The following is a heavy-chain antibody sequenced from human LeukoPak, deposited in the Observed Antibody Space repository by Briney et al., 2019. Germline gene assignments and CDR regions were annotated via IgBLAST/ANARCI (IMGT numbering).Heavy chain of an antibody. CDR3: ASQAEKGFMFRISSGWYGAAGDAFDI. CDR2: MNPNSGNT. D-gene: IGHD6-19*01. CDR1: GYTFSSYD. V-gene: IGHV1-8*01. Sequence: ASVKVSCKASGYTFSSYDINWVRQATGQGLEWMGWMNPNSGNTGYAQKFQGRVTMTRNTSISTAYMELSSLRSEDTAVYYCASQAEKGFMFRISSGWYGAAGDAFDIWGQGTMVTVSS. J-gene: IGHJ3*02.